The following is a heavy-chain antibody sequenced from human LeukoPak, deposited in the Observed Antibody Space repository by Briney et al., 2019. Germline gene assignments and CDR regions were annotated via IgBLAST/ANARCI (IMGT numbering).Heavy chain of an antibody. Sequence: ASVKVSCKASGYTFTGYYLHWVRQAPGQGLEWMGWINPNSGGTNYAQKFQARVTMIRDTSITTAYMELNRLTSDDTAVYYCARHKVHDFGGSDWYFDLWGRGTLVTVSS. CDR3: ARHKVHDFGGSDWYFDL. D-gene: IGHD4-23*01. J-gene: IGHJ2*01. CDR1: GYTFTGYY. CDR2: INPNSGGT. V-gene: IGHV1-2*02.